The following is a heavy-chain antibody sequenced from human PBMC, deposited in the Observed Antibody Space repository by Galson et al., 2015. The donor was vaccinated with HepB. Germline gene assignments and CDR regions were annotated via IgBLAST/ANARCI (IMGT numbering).Heavy chain of an antibody. Sequence: SETLSLTCTVSGGSISSYYWSWIRQPPGKGLEWIGYIYYSGSTNYNPSLKSRVTISVDTSKNQFSLKLSSVTAADTAVYYCARNYYDSSGYPYYFDYWGQGTLVTVSS. V-gene: IGHV4-59*01. D-gene: IGHD3-22*01. CDR1: GGSISSYY. CDR2: IYYSGST. CDR3: ARNYYDSSGYPYYFDY. J-gene: IGHJ4*02.